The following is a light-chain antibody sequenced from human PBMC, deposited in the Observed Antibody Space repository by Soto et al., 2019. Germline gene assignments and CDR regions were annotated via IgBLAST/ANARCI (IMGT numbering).Light chain of an antibody. J-gene: IGKJ1*01. CDR3: QEFPRT. CDR1: QSVGSN. Sequence: ELVMSQSPATLSVSPGERATLSCRASQSVGSNVAWYQQKPGQAPRLLIYGASSRATGIPDRFSGSGSGTDFTITISRLEPEDFAVYYCQEFPRTFGQGTKVDIK. CDR2: GAS. V-gene: IGKV3-15*01.